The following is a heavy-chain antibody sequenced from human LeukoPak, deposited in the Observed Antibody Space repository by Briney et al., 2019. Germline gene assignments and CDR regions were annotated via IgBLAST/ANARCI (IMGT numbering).Heavy chain of an antibody. CDR3: ASEAYCSGGRCSVQRVAS. D-gene: IGHD2-15*01. J-gene: IGHJ4*02. CDR2: INPNSGGT. V-gene: IGHV1-2*02. Sequence: GASVNVSCKASGYTFTDYYLHWVRQAPGQGLEGIGWINPNSGGTKHAQKLQGRVTMTRDTSISTAYLELTRLSSDDTAVHSCASEAYCSGGRCSVQRVASWGQGTPVTVSS. CDR1: GYTFTDYY.